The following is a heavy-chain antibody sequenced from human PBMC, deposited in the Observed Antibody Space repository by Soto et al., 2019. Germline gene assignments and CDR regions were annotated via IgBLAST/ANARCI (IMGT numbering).Heavy chain of an antibody. Sequence: EVQLLDSGGGLVQPGGSLRLSCAASGFTFITYAMSWVRQAPGKGLEWVSIISGSGGSTYYPDSVKGRFTISRDNSKNMLYLQMTSLRADDTAVYYCAKLPAAQSYFDFWGQGTLVTVSS. CDR1: GFTFITYA. CDR2: ISGSGGST. D-gene: IGHD2-2*01. V-gene: IGHV3-23*01. CDR3: AKLPAAQSYFDF. J-gene: IGHJ4*02.